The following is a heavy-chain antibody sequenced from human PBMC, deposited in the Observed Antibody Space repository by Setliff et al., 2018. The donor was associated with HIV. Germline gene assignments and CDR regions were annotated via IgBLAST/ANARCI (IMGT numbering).Heavy chain of an antibody. CDR2: VSYGGTNT. V-gene: IGHV3-30*04. CDR1: GFTFSNYA. CDR3: ARVRYCGSPSCRKEFDF. D-gene: IGHD2-21*01. J-gene: IGHJ4*02. Sequence: GGSLRLSCAASGFTFSNYAMHWVRQAPGKGLEWVAVVSYGGTNTYYADSVKGRFIISRDDSESTLFLQMNSLRVDDTAVYYCARVRYCGSPSCRKEFDFWGQGTLVTVSS.